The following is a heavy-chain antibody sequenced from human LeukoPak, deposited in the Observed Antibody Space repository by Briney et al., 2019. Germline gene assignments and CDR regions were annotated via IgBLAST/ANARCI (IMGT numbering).Heavy chain of an antibody. CDR1: SGSISTYY. V-gene: IGHV4-4*07. CDR2: IYTSGST. J-gene: IGHJ3*02. Sequence: PSETLSLTCTVSSGSISTYYWSWIRLPAGKGLEWIGRIYTSGSTDYNPSLKSRVTISVDKSKNQFSLKLSSVTAADTAIYYCARDNAFDIWGQGTMVTVSS. CDR3: ARDNAFDI.